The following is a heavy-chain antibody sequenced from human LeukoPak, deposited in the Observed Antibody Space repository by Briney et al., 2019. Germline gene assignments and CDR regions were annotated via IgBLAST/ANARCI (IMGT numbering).Heavy chain of an antibody. V-gene: IGHV4-59*01. J-gene: IGHJ4*02. Sequence: SSETLSLTCTVSGGSISYYYWSWIRQPPGKGLEWIGYISYSGSTNYNPSLKSRVTISVDTSKNQFSLKLSSVTAADTAVYYCANLRWLQFGDFDYWGQGTLVTVSS. CDR1: GGSISYYY. CDR3: ANLRWLQFGDFDY. CDR2: ISYSGST. D-gene: IGHD5-24*01.